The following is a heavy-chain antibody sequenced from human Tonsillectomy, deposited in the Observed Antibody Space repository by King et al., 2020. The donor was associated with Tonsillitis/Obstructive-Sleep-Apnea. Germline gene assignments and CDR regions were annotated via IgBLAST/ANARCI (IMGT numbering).Heavy chain of an antibody. D-gene: IGHD2-8*01. CDR3: ARDMVLEDGGEELDI. CDR2: IYYRGST. Sequence: VQLQESGPGLVKPSETLSLTCTVSGGSISSYYWSWIRQSPGKGLEWIGYIYYRGSTNYNPSLKSRVTISVDTSKNQFSLKLSSVTAADTDVYYCARDMVLEDGGEELDIWGQGTMVTVST. V-gene: IGHV4-59*01. CDR1: GGSISSYY. J-gene: IGHJ3*02.